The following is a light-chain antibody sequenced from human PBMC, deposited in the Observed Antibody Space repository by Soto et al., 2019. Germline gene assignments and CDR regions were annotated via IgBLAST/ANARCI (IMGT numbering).Light chain of an antibody. CDR2: GAS. Sequence: EIGLTQSPGTLSLSPGERATLSCRASQSINNRYLAWYQQKPVQAPRLLSYGASSRATGIPDRFIGGGSGTYVSLTISRLEPKDFAVYYCQQFGSSPGLTFGPGTKVDIK. V-gene: IGKV3-20*01. CDR1: QSINNRY. J-gene: IGKJ3*01. CDR3: QQFGSSPGLT.